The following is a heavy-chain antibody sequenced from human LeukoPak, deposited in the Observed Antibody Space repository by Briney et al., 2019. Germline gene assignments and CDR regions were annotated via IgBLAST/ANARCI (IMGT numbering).Heavy chain of an antibody. Sequence: LAGGSLRLSCAASGFTLGSYNMNWVRQAPGKGLGWVSFISSSGNTIYYADSVKGRFIISRDNAKNSLYLQMNSLRTEDTAIYYCARERPGEDTFDIWGQGTMVTVSS. CDR3: ARERPGEDTFDI. D-gene: IGHD7-27*01. CDR1: GFTLGSYN. J-gene: IGHJ3*02. CDR2: ISSSGNTI. V-gene: IGHV3-48*04.